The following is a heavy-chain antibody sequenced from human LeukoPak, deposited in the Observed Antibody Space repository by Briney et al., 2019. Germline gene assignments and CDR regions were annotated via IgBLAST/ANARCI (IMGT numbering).Heavy chain of an antibody. CDR3: ARGEYYDFWSGYYTLRYYYYGMDV. CDR1: GFTFRSYW. V-gene: IGHV3-74*01. CDR2: INSDGSST. Sequence: GGSLRLSCAASGFTFRSYWMHWVRQAPGQGLVWVSRINSDGSSTSYAGSVKGRFTICRFNTKSTLYLQMHSLRAEDTAVYYCARGEYYDFWSGYYTLRYYYYGMDVWGQGTTVTVSS. J-gene: IGHJ6*02. D-gene: IGHD3-3*01.